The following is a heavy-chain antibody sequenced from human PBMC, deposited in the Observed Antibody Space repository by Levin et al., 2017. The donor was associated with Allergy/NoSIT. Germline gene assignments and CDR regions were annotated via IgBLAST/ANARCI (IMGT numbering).Heavy chain of an antibody. CDR3: ASRLTASGGLDV. D-gene: IGHD6-6*01. CDR2: INSKSVYI. V-gene: IGHV3-21*04. J-gene: IGHJ6*02. CDR1: GVTRNNYT. Sequence: AGGSLRLSCAVSGVTRNNYTLTWVRQPPGKGLEWVSSINSKSVYIHYGDSVKGRFTISRDNSKKLLFLQMNSLRAEDTATYYCASRLTASGGLDVWGHGSTVTVSS.